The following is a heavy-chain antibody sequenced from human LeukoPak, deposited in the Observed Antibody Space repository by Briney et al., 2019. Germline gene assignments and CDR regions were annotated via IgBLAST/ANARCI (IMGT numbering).Heavy chain of an antibody. D-gene: IGHD3-3*01. Sequence: ASVKVSCKASGYTFTSYDINWVRQATGQGLEWMGWMNPNSGNTGYAQKFQGRVTMTRNTSISTAYMELSSLRSEDTAVYYCAKVPYLFGEYYFDYWGQGTLVTVSS. V-gene: IGHV1-8*01. J-gene: IGHJ4*02. CDR2: MNPNSGNT. CDR1: GYTFTSYD. CDR3: AKVPYLFGEYYFDY.